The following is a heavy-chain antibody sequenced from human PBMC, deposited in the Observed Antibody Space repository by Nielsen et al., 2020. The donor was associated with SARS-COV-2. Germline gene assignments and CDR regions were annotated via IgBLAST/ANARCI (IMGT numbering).Heavy chain of an antibody. V-gene: IGHV3-66*01. CDR2: IDSGGST. Sequence: VRQAPRKGLEWVSVIDSGGSTYYADSVKGRFTISRDNSKNTLYLQMNSLRAEDTAVYYCARDLGGSSGWGDYYYYGMDVWGQGTTVTVSS. CDR3: ARDLGGSSGWGDYYYYGMDV. J-gene: IGHJ6*02. D-gene: IGHD6-19*01.